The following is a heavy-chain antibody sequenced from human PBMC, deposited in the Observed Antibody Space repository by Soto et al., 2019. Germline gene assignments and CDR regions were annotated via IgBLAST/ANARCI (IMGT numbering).Heavy chain of an antibody. CDR2: IYYTGST. CDR3: ARLLTIFGVVTKYYFDY. J-gene: IGHJ4*02. V-gene: IGHV4-59*01. CDR1: GGSISSYY. Sequence: SETLSLTCTVSGGSISSYYWSWIRQPPGKGLEWIGYIYYTGSTNYNPSLKSRVTISVDTSKNQFSLKLSSVTAADTAVYYCARLLTIFGVVTKYYFDYWGQGTLVTVSS. D-gene: IGHD3-3*01.